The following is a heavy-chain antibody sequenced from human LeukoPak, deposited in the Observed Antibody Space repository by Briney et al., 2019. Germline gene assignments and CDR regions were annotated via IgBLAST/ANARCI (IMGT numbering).Heavy chain of an antibody. CDR1: GGSFSGYY. Sequence: SETLSLTCAIYGGSFSGYYWSWIRRPPGKGLEWIGEINHSGSTNYNPSLKSRVTISVDTSKNQFSLKLSSVTAADTAVYYCARGDYDILTGYYKGRNWFDPWGQGTLVTVYS. CDR2: INHSGST. CDR3: ARGDYDILTGYYKGRNWFDP. D-gene: IGHD3-9*01. J-gene: IGHJ5*02. V-gene: IGHV4-34*01.